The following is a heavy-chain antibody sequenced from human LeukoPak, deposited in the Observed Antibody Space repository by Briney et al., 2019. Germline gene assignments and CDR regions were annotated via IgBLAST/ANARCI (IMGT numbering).Heavy chain of an antibody. V-gene: IGHV3-53*01. CDR1: GFTFSSYA. Sequence: PGGSLRLSCAASGFTFSSYAMHWVRQAPGKGLEWVSIVYNDDIRYYVDSVKGRFSISRDTSRNTLYLQMNSLRVQDTAVYYCTRDSTTFRFGYWGQGTLVTVSS. CDR2: VYNDDIR. D-gene: IGHD4-11*01. J-gene: IGHJ4*02. CDR3: TRDSTTFRFGY.